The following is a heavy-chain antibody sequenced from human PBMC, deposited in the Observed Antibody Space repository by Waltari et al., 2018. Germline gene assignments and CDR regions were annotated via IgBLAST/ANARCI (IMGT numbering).Heavy chain of an antibody. CDR2: IIPIFGTA. J-gene: IGHJ4*01. Sequence: QVQLVQSGAEVKKPGSSVKVSCKASGGTFSSYAISWVRQAPGQGLEWMGRIIPIFGTAHSAPPFRGCVPVPLVTSPSGVYLPLSLLSCDDTSLSSLSSLTPSSYVDSWSHLTLVTVSS. V-gene: IGHV1-69*08. CDR3: SSLTPSSYVDS. CDR1: GGTFSSYA.